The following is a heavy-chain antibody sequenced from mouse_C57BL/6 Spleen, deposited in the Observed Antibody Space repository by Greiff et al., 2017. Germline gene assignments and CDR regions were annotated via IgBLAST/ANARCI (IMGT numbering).Heavy chain of an antibody. D-gene: IGHD2-3*01. CDR3: AQIDGYYFDY. Sequence: QVQLKQSGAELVKPGASVKISCKASGYAFSSYWMNWVKQRPGKGLEWIGPIYPGDGDTNYNGRVKGQATLTADKAASTAYMQRSSLTAEDSAVYFCAQIDGYYFDYWGQGTTLTVSS. CDR2: IYPGDGDT. CDR1: GYAFSSYW. J-gene: IGHJ2*01. V-gene: IGHV1-80*01.